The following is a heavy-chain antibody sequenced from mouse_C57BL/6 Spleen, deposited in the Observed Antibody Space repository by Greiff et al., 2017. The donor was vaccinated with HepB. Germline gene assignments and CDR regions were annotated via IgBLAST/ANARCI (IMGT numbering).Heavy chain of an antibody. Sequence: LEESGAELARPGASVKLSCKASGYTFTSYGISWVKQRTGQGLEWIGEIYPRSGNTYYNEKFKGKATLTADKSSSTAYMELRSLTSEDSAVYLCASGDYDGYYYAMDYWGQGTSVTVSS. CDR1: GYTFTSYG. V-gene: IGHV1-81*01. CDR3: ASGDYDGYYYAMDY. J-gene: IGHJ4*01. D-gene: IGHD2-4*01. CDR2: IYPRSGNT.